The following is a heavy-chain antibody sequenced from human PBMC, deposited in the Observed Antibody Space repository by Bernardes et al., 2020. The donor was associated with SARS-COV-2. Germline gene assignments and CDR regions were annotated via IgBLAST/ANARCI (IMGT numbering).Heavy chain of an antibody. CDR1: GFTFTDHA. CDR3: ARENCLSTSCYTLFDY. V-gene: IGHV3-30-3*01. D-gene: IGHD2-2*02. J-gene: IGHJ4*02. Sequence: GGSLRLSCAASGFTFTDHAIHWVRQAPGKGLEWVAPVPYDGNNKFYADSVKGRFTVSRDNSKNTVYLQMNSLRVEDTAVYYCARENCLSTSCYTLFDYWGQGTPVTVSS. CDR2: VPYDGNNK.